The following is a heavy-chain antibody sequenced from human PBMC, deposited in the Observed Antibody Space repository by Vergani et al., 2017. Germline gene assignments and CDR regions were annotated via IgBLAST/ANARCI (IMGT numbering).Heavy chain of an antibody. D-gene: IGHD3-9*01. CDR2: ISSSGSTI. V-gene: IGHV3-11*01. CDR3: AREGTYYDISQTRNWFDP. CDR1: GFTFSDYY. J-gene: IGHJ5*02. Sequence: QVQLVESGGGLVKPGGSLRLSCAASGFTFSDYYMSWIRQAPGKGLEWVSYISSSGSTIYYADSVKGRFTISRDNAKNSLYLQMNSLRAEDAAVYYCAREGTYYDISQTRNWFDPWGQGTLVTVSS.